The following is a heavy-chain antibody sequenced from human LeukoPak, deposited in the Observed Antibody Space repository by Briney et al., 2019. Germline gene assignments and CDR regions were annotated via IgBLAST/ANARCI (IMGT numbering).Heavy chain of an antibody. CDR1: GFTFSSYA. Sequence: GGSLRLSCAASGFTFSSYAMSWVRQAPGKGLEWVSAISGSGGSTYYADSVKGRFTTSRDNSKNTLYLQMNSLRAEDTAVYYCAKDRAGGTVVAKGFDYWGQGTLVTVSS. V-gene: IGHV3-23*01. D-gene: IGHD5-12*01. J-gene: IGHJ4*02. CDR2: ISGSGGST. CDR3: AKDRAGGTVVAKGFDY.